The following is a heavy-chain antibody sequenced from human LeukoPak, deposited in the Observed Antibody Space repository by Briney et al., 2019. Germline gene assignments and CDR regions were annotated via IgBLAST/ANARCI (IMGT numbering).Heavy chain of an antibody. V-gene: IGHV3-48*03. D-gene: IGHD6-6*01. CDR2: ISSSSTMI. Sequence: GGSLRLSCAASGFTFSIYEMNWVRQAPGKGLEWVSYISSSSTMIYYADSVKGRFTIPRDNAKNSLYLQINSLRAEDTAVYYCARKARPGAFDIWGQGTMVTVSS. CDR1: GFTFSIYE. CDR3: ARKARPGAFDI. J-gene: IGHJ3*02.